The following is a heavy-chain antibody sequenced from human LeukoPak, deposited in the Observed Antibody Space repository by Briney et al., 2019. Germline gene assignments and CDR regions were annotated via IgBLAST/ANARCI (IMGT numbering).Heavy chain of an antibody. Sequence: SGPALVKPTQTLTLTCTLSGFSLSTSGMCVSWIRQPPEKALEWLALIDWDDDKYYSTSLKTRLTISKDTSKNQVVLTMTNMDPVDTATYYCARIPPGFYYYGMDVWGQGTTVTVSS. CDR1: GFSLSTSGMC. J-gene: IGHJ6*02. CDR3: ARIPPGFYYYGMDV. CDR2: IDWDDDK. V-gene: IGHV2-70*01.